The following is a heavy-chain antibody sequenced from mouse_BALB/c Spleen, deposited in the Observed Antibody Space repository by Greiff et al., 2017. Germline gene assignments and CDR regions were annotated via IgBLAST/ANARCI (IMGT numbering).Heavy chain of an antibody. CDR2: INSNGGST. D-gene: IGHD2-4*01. V-gene: IGHV5-6-3*01. CDR3: AGITTPFAY. CDR1: GFTFSSYG. J-gene: IGHJ3*01. Sequence: EVTLVESGGGLVQPGGSLKLSCAASGFTFSSYGMSWVRQTPDKRLELVATINSNGGSTYYPDSVKGRFTISRDNAKNTLYLQMSSLKSEDTAMYYCAGITTPFAYWGQGTLVTVSA.